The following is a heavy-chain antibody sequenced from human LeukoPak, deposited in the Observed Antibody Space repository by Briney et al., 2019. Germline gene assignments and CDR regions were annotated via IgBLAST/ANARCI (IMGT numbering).Heavy chain of an antibody. CDR3: AEDSHQYGSGSFPDY. V-gene: IGHV3-30*18. Sequence: QPGGSLRLSCAASGFTFSSYGMHWVRQAPGKGLEWVAVISYDGSNKYYADSVKGRFTISRDNSKNTLYLQMSSLRAEDTAVYYCAEDSHQYGSGSFPDYWGQGTLVTVSS. CDR1: GFTFSSYG. CDR2: ISYDGSNK. D-gene: IGHD3-10*01. J-gene: IGHJ4*02.